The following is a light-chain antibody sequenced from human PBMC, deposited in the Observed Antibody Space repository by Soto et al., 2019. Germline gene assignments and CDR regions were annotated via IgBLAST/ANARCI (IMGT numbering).Light chain of an antibody. J-gene: IGKJ5*01. CDR2: GAS. Sequence: EIVLTQSPGTLSLSPGERATLSCRASQSVGSSYLAWYQEKPGQAPRLLIYGASSRATGIPDRFSGSGSGTDFTLTISRLEPEDFAVYHCQQYGSSLPITFGQGTRLDIK. CDR3: QQYGSSLPIT. V-gene: IGKV3-20*01. CDR1: QSVGSSY.